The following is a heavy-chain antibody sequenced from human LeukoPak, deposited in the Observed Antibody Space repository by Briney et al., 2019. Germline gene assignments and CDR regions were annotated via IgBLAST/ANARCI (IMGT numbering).Heavy chain of an antibody. Sequence: SETLSLTCTVSGSSISSYYWSWIRQPPGKGLEWIGYIFYSGSTNYNPSLKSRVTISVDTPKNQFSLKLNSVTAADTAVYYCARGGSGFDAFDIWGQGTMVTVSS. J-gene: IGHJ3*02. V-gene: IGHV4-59*01. CDR1: GSSISSYY. CDR2: IFYSGST. D-gene: IGHD3-22*01. CDR3: ARGGSGFDAFDI.